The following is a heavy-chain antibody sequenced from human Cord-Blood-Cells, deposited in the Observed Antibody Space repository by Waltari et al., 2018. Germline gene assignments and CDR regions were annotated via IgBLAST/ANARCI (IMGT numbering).Heavy chain of an antibody. CDR3: AKVIGRAIICSGGSCYFDY. CDR2: ISWNSGSI. D-gene: IGHD2-15*01. V-gene: IGHV3-9*01. CDR1: GFTFDDYA. J-gene: IGHJ4*02. Sequence: EVQLVESGGGLVQPGRSLRLSCAAPGFTFDDYAMHWVRQAPGKGLEWVSGISWNSGSIGYADSVKGRFTISRDNAKNSLYLQMNSLRAEDTALYYCAKVIGRAIICSGGSCYFDYWGQGTLVTVSS.